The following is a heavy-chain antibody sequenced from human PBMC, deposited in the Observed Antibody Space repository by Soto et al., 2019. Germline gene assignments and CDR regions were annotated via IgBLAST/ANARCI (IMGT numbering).Heavy chain of an antibody. CDR3: AREVGVTFYFDS. CDR1: GFTFSSYW. V-gene: IGHV3-74*01. D-gene: IGHD1-26*01. J-gene: IGHJ4*02. Sequence: GGSLRLSCASSGFTFSSYWMHLVRQAPGKGLVWVSRISSDGSSTSYADSVKGRFTISRDTAKNTLYLQMNSLRAEDTAVYYCAREVGVTFYFDSRGQGALVTVSS. CDR2: ISSDGSST.